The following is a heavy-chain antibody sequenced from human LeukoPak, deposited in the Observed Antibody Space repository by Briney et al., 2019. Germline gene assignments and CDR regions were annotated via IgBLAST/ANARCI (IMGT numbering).Heavy chain of an antibody. D-gene: IGHD6-19*01. V-gene: IGHV3-11*01. J-gene: IGHJ4*02. CDR1: GFTFSDYC. CDR3: ASWAVAGNGFDY. Sequence: PGGSLRLSCAASGFTFSDYCMSWIRQAPGKGLEWVSYISISGSTIKYADSVEGRFTISRDNAKNSLYLQMNSLRADDTAVYYCASWAVAGNGFDYWGQGTLVTVSS. CDR2: ISISGSTI.